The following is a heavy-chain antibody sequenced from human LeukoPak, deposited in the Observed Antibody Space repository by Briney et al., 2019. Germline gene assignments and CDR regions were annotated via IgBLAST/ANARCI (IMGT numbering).Heavy chain of an antibody. J-gene: IGHJ4*02. D-gene: IGHD3-22*01. CDR1: GGSFSGYY. V-gene: IGHV4-34*01. Sequence: PSETLSLTCGAYGGSFSGYYWSWIRQPPGKGLEWIGEINRSGNTNYNPSLKSRVTISVDTSKNQFSLKLSSVTAADTAVYYCATNYYDSSGYIPYWGQGALVTVSS. CDR2: INRSGNT. CDR3: ATNYYDSSGYIPY.